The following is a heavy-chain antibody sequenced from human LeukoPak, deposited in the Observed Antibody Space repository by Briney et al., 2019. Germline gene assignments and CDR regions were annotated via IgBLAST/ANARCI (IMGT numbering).Heavy chain of an antibody. D-gene: IGHD1-26*01. CDR1: GYTFTGYY. J-gene: IGHJ4*02. Sequence: ASVKVSCKASGYTFTGYYMHWVRQAPGQGLEWMGWINPNSGGTNYAQKFQGRVTMTRDTSISIAYMELSRLRSDDTAVYYCASAWYSGSYPDYWGQGTLVIVSS. CDR2: INPNSGGT. CDR3: ASAWYSGSYPDY. V-gene: IGHV1-2*02.